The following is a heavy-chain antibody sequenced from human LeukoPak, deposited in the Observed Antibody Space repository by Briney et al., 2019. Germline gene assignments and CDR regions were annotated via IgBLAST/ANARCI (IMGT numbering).Heavy chain of an antibody. Sequence: ASVKVSCKASGYTFTGYYIHWVRQAPGQGLEWMGWINPNSGGTNYAQKFQGRVTMTRDTSISTAYMELSRLRSDDTAVYYCARGRVTSRPTTNRNKYYYYYYMDVWGKGTTVTVSS. CDR1: GYTFTGYY. D-gene: IGHD4-17*01. V-gene: IGHV1-2*02. CDR2: INPNSGGT. CDR3: ARGRVTSRPTTNRNKYYYYYYMDV. J-gene: IGHJ6*03.